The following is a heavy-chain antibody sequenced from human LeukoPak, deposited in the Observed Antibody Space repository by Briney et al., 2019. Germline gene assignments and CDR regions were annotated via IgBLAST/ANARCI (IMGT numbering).Heavy chain of an antibody. V-gene: IGHV3-9*01. Sequence: GGSLRLSCAASGFTFDDYAMHWVRQAPGKGLEWVSGISWNSGSIGYADSVKGRFTISRDNAKKSLYLQMNSPRAEDTALYYCAKGVGSSWLSTLSQVAMDVWGKGTTVTVSS. CDR3: AKGVGSSWLSTLSQVAMDV. CDR1: GFTFDDYA. J-gene: IGHJ6*04. D-gene: IGHD3-9*01. CDR2: ISWNSGSI.